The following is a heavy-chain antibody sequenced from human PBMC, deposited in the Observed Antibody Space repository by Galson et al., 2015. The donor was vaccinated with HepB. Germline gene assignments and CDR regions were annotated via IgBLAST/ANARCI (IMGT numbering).Heavy chain of an antibody. CDR3: AVVVITNRTLFDY. CDR1: GFTFSSYA. CDR2: ISGSGGST. D-gene: IGHD3-22*01. V-gene: IGHV3-23*01. J-gene: IGHJ4*02. Sequence: SLRLSCAASGFTFSSYAMSWVRQAPGKGLEWVSAISGSGGSTYYADSVKGRFTISRDNSKNTLYLQMNSLRAEDTATYYCAVVVITNRTLFDYWGQGTLVTVSS.